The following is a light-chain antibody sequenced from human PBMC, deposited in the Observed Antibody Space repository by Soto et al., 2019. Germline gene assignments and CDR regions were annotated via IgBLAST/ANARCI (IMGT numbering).Light chain of an antibody. CDR2: EVT. J-gene: IGLJ3*02. V-gene: IGLV2-23*02. CDR1: SSDVGSYKL. CDR3: CSYAGSSTWV. Sequence: QSALTQPASVSGSPGQSITISCTGTSSDVGSYKLVSWYQHHPGKAPKLMIYEVTKRPSGVSNRFSGSKSGNTASLTISGLQAEDEADYYCCSYAGSSTWVFGGGTKVTVL.